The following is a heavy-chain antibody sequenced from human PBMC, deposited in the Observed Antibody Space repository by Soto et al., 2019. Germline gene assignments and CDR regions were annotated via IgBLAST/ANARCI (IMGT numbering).Heavy chain of an antibody. CDR1: GYTFTSYD. CDR3: ARHGGSGSYDWGYYYYYGMDV. CDR2: MNPNSGNT. Sequence: ASVKVSCKASGYTFTSYDINWVRQATGQGLEWMGWMNPNSGNTGYAQKFQGRVTMTRNTSISTAYMELSSLRSEDTAVYYCARHGGSGSYDWGYYYYYGMDVWGQGTTVTVSS. J-gene: IGHJ6*02. D-gene: IGHD1-26*01. V-gene: IGHV1-8*01.